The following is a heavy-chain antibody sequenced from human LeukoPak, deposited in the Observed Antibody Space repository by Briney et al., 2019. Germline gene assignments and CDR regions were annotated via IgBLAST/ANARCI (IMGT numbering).Heavy chain of an antibody. J-gene: IGHJ4*02. CDR1: GFTFSSYG. CDR2: ISYDGSNK. D-gene: IGHD5-24*01. Sequence: GGSLRLSCAASGFTFSSYGMHWVRQAPGKGLEWVAVISYDGSNKYYADSVKGRFTISRDNSKNTLYLQMNSLRAEDTAVYYCARTRDGYNQDYFDYWGQGTLVTVSS. CDR3: ARTRDGYNQDYFDY. V-gene: IGHV3-30*19.